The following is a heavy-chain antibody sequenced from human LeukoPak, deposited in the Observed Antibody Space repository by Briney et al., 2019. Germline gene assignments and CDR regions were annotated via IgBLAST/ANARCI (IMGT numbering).Heavy chain of an antibody. CDR1: GFTFSNYW. Sequence: GGSLRLSCAASGFTFSNYWMTWVRQAPGKGLEWVANIKPDGGVKSYVDSAKGRFTISRDNARNSLYLQMHGLRAEDTAVYYCASQPAVIDLDLWGQGSLVTVSS. V-gene: IGHV3-7*01. CDR2: IKPDGGVK. CDR3: ASQPAVIDLDL. J-gene: IGHJ5*02. D-gene: IGHD2-21*01.